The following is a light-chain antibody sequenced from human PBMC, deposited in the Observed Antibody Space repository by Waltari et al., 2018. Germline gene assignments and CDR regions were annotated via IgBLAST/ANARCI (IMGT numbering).Light chain of an antibody. CDR3: QSYDSSLSGVL. V-gene: IGLV1-40*01. Sequence: QSVLTQPPSVSGAPGQRITISCTGTSSNIGAGYDVHWYLQLPGTAPKLLILGNNNRPSGVPDRFSASKSDTSASLAITGLQAEDEADYYCQSYDSSLSGVLFGGGTKLTVI. CDR1: SSNIGAGYD. CDR2: GNN. J-gene: IGLJ2*01.